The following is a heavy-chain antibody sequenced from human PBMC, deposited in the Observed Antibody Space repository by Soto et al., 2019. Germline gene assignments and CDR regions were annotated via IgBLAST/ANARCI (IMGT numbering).Heavy chain of an antibody. V-gene: IGHV4-59*12. J-gene: IGHJ6*01. CDR2: IYYSGST. CDR1: GGSISSYC. CDR3: AIVFGSSSSDYYYGMDV. Sequence: PSETLSLTCTVSGGSISSYCWSWIRQPPGKGLEWIGYIYYSGSTNYNPSLKSRVTISVDKSKNQFSLKLSSVTAADTAVYYCAIVFGSSSSDYYYGMDVWGQGTTVTVSS. D-gene: IGHD6-6*01.